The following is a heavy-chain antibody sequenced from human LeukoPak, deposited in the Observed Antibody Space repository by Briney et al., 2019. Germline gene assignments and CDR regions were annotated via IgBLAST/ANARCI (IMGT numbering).Heavy chain of an antibody. CDR3: AGYYDSSGYYHPAGDY. V-gene: IGHV3-53*01. CDR2: IYSGGST. D-gene: IGHD3-22*01. CDR1: GFTVSSNY. J-gene: IGHJ4*02. Sequence: GGSLRLSCAASGFTVSSNYMSWVRQAPGKGLEWVSVIYSGGSTYYADSVKGRFTISRDNSKNTLYLQMNSLRAEDTAVYYCAGYYDSSGYYHPAGDYWGQGTLVTVSS.